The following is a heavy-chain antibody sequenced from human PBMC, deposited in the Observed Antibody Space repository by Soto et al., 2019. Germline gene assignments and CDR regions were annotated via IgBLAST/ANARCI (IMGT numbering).Heavy chain of an antibody. V-gene: IGHV4-4*02. D-gene: IGHD2-21*02. CDR1: GGSISSSRW. J-gene: IGHJ4*02. Sequence: QVKLQESGPGLVKPAGTLSLTCAVSGGSISSSRWWNWLRQPPGKGLEWIGDIYQSGSTDYNPSLKSRVSISVDKSENQFSLKLSSVTAADTAVYYCARGRSAYCGGDCPPYYFDYWGQGTLVTVSS. CDR3: ARGRSAYCGGDCPPYYFDY. CDR2: IYQSGST.